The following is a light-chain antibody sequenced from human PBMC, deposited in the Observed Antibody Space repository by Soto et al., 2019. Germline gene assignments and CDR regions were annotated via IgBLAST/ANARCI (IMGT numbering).Light chain of an antibody. V-gene: IGKV3-11*01. CDR1: QSVPRN. CDR3: QQSSNWPPEIT. Sequence: EIVLTQSPASLSLSPWEIATLSCRASQSVPRNLAWYQQRPGQAPRLLIYDASSRATGIPDRFSGSGSGTDFILTTSSLQPEDFAVYYCQQSSNWPPEITFGQGTRLEIK. J-gene: IGKJ5*01. CDR2: DAS.